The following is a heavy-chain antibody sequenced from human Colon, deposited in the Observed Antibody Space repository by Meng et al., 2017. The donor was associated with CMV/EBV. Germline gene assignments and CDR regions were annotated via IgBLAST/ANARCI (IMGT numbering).Heavy chain of an antibody. CDR2: ISAICGTA. CDR1: GGNFSSYG. D-gene: IGHD6-13*01. V-gene: IGHV1-69*05. J-gene: IGHJ4*02. Sequence: AGGNFSSYGIRWVRQAPGKGLEWMGGISAICGTANYAEKFQGRVTITTDESTSTAYMEMSSLRSEDTAVYYCAKGSIAAARDLFDYWGQGTLVTVSS. CDR3: AKGSIAAARDLFDY.